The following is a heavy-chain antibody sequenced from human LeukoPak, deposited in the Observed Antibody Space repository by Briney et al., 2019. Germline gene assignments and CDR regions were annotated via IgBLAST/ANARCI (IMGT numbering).Heavy chain of an antibody. Sequence: GASVKVSCKASGYTFTGYYMHWVRQAPGQGLEWMGGIIPIFDISNHAQKFQGRISITADRFTTTAYLELSSLRSEDTAVYYCARELVAASIPHKHGAFNIWGQGTMVTVSS. V-gene: IGHV1-69*10. CDR2: IIPIFDIS. J-gene: IGHJ3*02. CDR1: GYTFTGYY. D-gene: IGHD2-2*01. CDR3: ARELVAASIPHKHGAFNI.